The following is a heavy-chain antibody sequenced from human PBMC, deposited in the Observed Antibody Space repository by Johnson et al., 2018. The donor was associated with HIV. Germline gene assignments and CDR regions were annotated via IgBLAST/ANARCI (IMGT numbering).Heavy chain of an antibody. CDR3: AKVAVATAAGGVALDI. D-gene: IGHD6-13*01. CDR1: GFTFSNYG. J-gene: IGHJ3*02. V-gene: IGHV3-33*06. CDR2: IWFDGNNK. Sequence: QVQLVESGGGVVQPGRSLRLSCAASGFTFSNYGMHWVRQAPGKGLEWGAVIWFDGNNKHYSDSVKGRFTISRYNSNNIFYLQMNSLRVEDTAVYYCAKVAVATAAGGVALDIWGPGTMVTVS.